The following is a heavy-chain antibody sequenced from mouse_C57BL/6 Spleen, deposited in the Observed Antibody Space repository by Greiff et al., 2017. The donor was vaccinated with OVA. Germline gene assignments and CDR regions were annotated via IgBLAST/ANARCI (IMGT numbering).Heavy chain of an antibody. Sequence: QVHVKQPGAELVRPGSSVKLSCKASGYTFTSYWMHWVKQRPIQGLEWIGNIDPSDSETHYNQKFKDKATLTVDKSSSTAYMQLSSLTSEDSAVYYCARGNWYYFDYWGQGTTLTVSS. D-gene: IGHD2-1*01. CDR1: GYTFTSYW. CDR2: IDPSDSET. V-gene: IGHV1-52*01. CDR3: ARGNWYYFDY. J-gene: IGHJ2*01.